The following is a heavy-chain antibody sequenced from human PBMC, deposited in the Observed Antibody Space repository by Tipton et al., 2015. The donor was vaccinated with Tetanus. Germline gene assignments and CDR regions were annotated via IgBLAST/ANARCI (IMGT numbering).Heavy chain of an antibody. CDR3: AKAKSWINLWFGDA. Sequence: SLRLSCAASGFSFSTYGIHWVRQAPGKGLEWVALISYDGINKYYADSVKGRITVSRDNSKNTLYLQMNSLRPEDTAIYYSAKAKSWINLWFGDAWGPGTRVTVSS. J-gene: IGHJ4*02. V-gene: IGHV3-30*18. CDR2: ISYDGINK. CDR1: GFSFSTYG. D-gene: IGHD3-10*01.